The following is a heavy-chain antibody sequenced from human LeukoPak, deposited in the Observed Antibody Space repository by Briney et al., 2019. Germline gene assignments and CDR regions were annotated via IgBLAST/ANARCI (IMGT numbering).Heavy chain of an antibody. CDR3: ARGNYDILTGYYPLDY. V-gene: IGHV4-30-4*01. D-gene: IGHD3-9*01. Sequence: PSETLSLTCTVSGGSISSGDYYWSWIRQPPGKGLEWIGYIYYSGSTYYNPSLKSRVTISVDTSKNQFSLKLSSVTAADTAVYYCARGNYDILTGYYPLDYWGQGTLVTVSS. CDR2: IYYSGST. CDR1: GGSISSGDYY. J-gene: IGHJ4*02.